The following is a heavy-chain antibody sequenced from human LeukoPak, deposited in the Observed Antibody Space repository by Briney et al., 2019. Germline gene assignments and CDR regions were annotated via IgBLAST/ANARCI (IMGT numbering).Heavy chain of an antibody. J-gene: IGHJ4*02. D-gene: IGHD3-22*01. CDR2: ISGSGGST. Sequence: PGGSLRLSCAASGFTFSSYAMSWVRQAPGKGLEWVSAISGSGGSTYYADSVKGRFTISRDNSKNTLYVQMNSLRAEDTAVYYCAKDRAPGVIVVDRVLDYWGQGTLVTVSS. CDR3: AKDRAPGVIVVDRVLDY. CDR1: GFTFSSYA. V-gene: IGHV3-23*01.